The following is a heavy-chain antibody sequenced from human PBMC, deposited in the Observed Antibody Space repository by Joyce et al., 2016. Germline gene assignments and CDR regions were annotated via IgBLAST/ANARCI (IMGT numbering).Heavy chain of an antibody. V-gene: IGHV3-15*01. CDR1: GFTFTNAW. Sequence: EVQLVESGGGLVKPGGSLRVSCEASGFTFTNAWMSWVGQVPGKGLEWVGRIKSNTDGGTTDYAAVGKGRFTISRDDSKNTVYLQMNSLRTGDTAVYYCATSGYDISSLYYYYYGMDVWGQGTTVTVSS. J-gene: IGHJ6*02. CDR2: IKSNTDGGTT. CDR3: ATSGYDISSLYYYYYGMDV. D-gene: IGHD5-12*01.